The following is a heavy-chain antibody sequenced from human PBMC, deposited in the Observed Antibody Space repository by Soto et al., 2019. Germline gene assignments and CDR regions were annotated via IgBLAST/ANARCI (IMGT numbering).Heavy chain of an antibody. Sequence: SETLSLTCAVSGYSISSGYYWGWIRQPPGKGLEWIGSIYHSGSTYYNPSLKSRVTISVDTSKKQFSLKLSSVTAADTAVYYCARDNVVGATSFYYYYYGMDVWGQGTTVTVS. CDR2: IYHSGST. J-gene: IGHJ6*02. CDR1: GYSISSGYY. V-gene: IGHV4-38-2*02. CDR3: ARDNVVGATSFYYYYYGMDV. D-gene: IGHD1-26*01.